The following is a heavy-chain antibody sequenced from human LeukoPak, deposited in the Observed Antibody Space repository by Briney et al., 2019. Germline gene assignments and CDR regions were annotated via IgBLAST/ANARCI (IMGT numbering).Heavy chain of an antibody. CDR1: GYTFTSYA. CDR3: ARVRHRYYYGSGSYPNWFDP. J-gene: IGHJ5*02. D-gene: IGHD3-10*01. V-gene: IGHV1-3*01. CDR2: INAGNGNT. Sequence: ASVKVSCKASGYTFTSYAMHWVRQAPGQRLEWMGWINAGNGNTKYSQKFQGRVTITRDTSASTAYMELSSLRSEDTAVYYCARVRHRYYYGSGSYPNWFDPRGQGTLVTVSS.